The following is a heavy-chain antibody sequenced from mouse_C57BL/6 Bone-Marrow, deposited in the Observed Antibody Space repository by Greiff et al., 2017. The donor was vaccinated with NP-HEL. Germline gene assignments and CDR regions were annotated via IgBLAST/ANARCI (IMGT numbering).Heavy chain of an antibody. J-gene: IGHJ3*01. D-gene: IGHD2-4*01. V-gene: IGHV5-16*01. CDR1: GFTFSDYY. CDR2: INYDGGST. Sequence: EVKLMESEGGLVQPGSSMKLSCTASGFTFSDYYMAWVRQVPEKGLEWVANINYDGGSTYYLDSLKSRFIISRDNAKNILYLQMSSLKSEDTATYYCARVEDYPWFAYWGQGTLVTVSA. CDR3: ARVEDYPWFAY.